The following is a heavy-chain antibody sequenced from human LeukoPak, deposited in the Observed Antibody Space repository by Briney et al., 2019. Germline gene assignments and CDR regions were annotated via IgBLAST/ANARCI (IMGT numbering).Heavy chain of an antibody. Sequence: SETLSLTCTVSGGSISSYYWSWIRQPAGKGLEWIGSIYHSGSTYYNPSLRSRVTISVDTSKNQFSLKLSSVTAADTAVYYCARPYSSSARGAFDIWGQGTMVTVSS. CDR3: ARPYSSSARGAFDI. CDR2: IYHSGST. D-gene: IGHD6-6*01. V-gene: IGHV4-59*08. CDR1: GGSISSYY. J-gene: IGHJ3*02.